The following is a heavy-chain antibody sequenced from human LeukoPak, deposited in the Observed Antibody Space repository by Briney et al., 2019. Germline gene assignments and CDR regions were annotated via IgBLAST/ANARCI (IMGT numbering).Heavy chain of an antibody. V-gene: IGHV3-48*03. D-gene: IGHD6-19*01. CDR3: ALLAVASDFDY. CDR1: GFTFSSYE. CDR2: IGSSGTTI. J-gene: IGHJ4*02. Sequence: PGGSLRLSCAVSGFTFSSYEMNWVRQASGKGLEWVSNIGSSGTTIYYADSVKGRFTISRDNAKNSLYLQMNSLRAEDTAVYYCALLAVASDFDYWGQGALVTVSS.